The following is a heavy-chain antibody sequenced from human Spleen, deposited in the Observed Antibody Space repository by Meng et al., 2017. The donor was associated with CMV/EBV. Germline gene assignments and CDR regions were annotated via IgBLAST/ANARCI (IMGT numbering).Heavy chain of an antibody. D-gene: IGHD2-15*01. Sequence: SKTLSLTGAVYGGSFSGYYWSWIRQPPGKGLEWIGEINHSGSTNYNPSLKSRVTISVDTSKNQFSLKLSSVTAADTAVYYCARGHPGYCSGGSCLHTNWFDPWGQGTLVTVSS. V-gene: IGHV4-34*01. CDR3: ARGHPGYCSGGSCLHTNWFDP. CDR2: INHSGST. CDR1: GGSFSGYY. J-gene: IGHJ5*02.